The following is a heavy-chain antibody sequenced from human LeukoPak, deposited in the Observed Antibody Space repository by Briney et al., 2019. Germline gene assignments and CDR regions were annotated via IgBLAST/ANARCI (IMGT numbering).Heavy chain of an antibody. CDR2: IYYSGGT. J-gene: IGHJ3*02. CDR1: GGSISSYY. V-gene: IGHV4-59*01. D-gene: IGHD3-9*01. Sequence: SETLSLTCTVSGGSISSYYWSWIRQPPGKGLEWIGYIYYSGGTNYNPSLKSRVTISVDTSKNQFSLKLSSVTAADTAVYYCARMTGILTGYYPDAFDIWGQGTMVTVSS. CDR3: ARMTGILTGYYPDAFDI.